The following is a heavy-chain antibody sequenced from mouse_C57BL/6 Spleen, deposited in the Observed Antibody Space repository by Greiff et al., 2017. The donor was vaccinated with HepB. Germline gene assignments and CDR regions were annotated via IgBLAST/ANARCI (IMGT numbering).Heavy chain of an antibody. CDR2: ISYDGSN. J-gene: IGHJ1*03. CDR1: GYSITSGYY. V-gene: IGHV3-6*01. D-gene: IGHD2-1*01. Sequence: VQLQQSGPGLVKPSQSLSLTCSVTGYSITSGYYWNWIRQFPGNKLEWMGYISYDGSNNYNPSLKNRISITRDTSKNQFFLKLNSVTTEDTATYYCARILYGIDWYFDVWGTGTTVTVSS. CDR3: ARILYGIDWYFDV.